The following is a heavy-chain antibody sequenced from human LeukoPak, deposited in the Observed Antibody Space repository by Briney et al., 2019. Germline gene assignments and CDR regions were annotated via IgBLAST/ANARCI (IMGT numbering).Heavy chain of an antibody. V-gene: IGHV4-34*01. CDR1: GGSFSGYY. CDR2: INRSGST. CDR3: AXGXKMYYDYVXGSSQPRLDY. J-gene: IGHJ4*02. Sequence: PSETLSLTCAVYGGSFSGYYWSWIRQPPGKGLEWIGEINRSGSTNYNPSLKSRVTISVDTSKNQFSLKLSSVTAADTAVYYCAXGXKMYYDYVXGSSQPRLDYWGQGTLVTVSS. D-gene: IGHD3-16*01.